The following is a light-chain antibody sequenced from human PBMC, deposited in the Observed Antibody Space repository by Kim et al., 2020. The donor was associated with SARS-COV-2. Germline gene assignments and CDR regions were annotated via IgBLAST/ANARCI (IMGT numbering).Light chain of an antibody. CDR1: SSDIGPYNY. J-gene: IGLJ2*01. CDR2: DVT. CDR3: TSYTNSGAFVL. V-gene: IGLV2-14*03. Sequence: SIPVSCTATSSDIGPYNYVSWYQQPPGKAPKLMIYDVTYRPSGVSNRFSGSKSGNTASLTISGLQTDDEADYYCTSYTNSGAFVLFGGGTPLTVL.